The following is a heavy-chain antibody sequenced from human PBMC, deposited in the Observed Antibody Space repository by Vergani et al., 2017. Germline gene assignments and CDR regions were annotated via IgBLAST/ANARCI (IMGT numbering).Heavy chain of an antibody. CDR2: IWYDGSNK. V-gene: IGHV3-33*01. Sequence: QVQLVESGGGVVQPGRSLRLSCAASGFTFSSYGMHWVRQAPGKGLEWVAVIWYDGSNKYYADSVKGRFTISRDNSKNTLYLQMNSLRAEDTAVYYCVRGGLTTIYNWFDPWGQETRVTVSS. CDR1: GFTFSSYG. D-gene: IGHD4-11*01. CDR3: VRGGLTTIYNWFDP. J-gene: IGHJ5*01.